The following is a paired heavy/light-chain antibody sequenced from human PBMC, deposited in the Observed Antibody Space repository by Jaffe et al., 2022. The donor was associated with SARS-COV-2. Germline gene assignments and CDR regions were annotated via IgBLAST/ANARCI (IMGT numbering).Heavy chain of an antibody. CDR1: GLTVSNNY. D-gene: IGHD1-26*01. Sequence: EVQLVESGGGLVQPGGSLRLSCVASGLTVSNNYMSWVRQAPGKGLEWVSVIYISGTTYYTDSVKGRFTISRDNSKNTLYLQMNSLRAEDTAVYYCARLVGPNSGIGSDYWGQGTLVTVSS. CDR2: IYISGTT. V-gene: IGHV3-66*02. J-gene: IGHJ4*02. CDR3: ARLVGPNSGIGSDY.
Light chain of an antibody. CDR2: ATS. CDR3: QQYYNYPLT. Sequence: AIRMTQSPSSFSASTGDRVTITCRASQDISTYLAWYQQKPGKAPNLLIYATSTLRSGVPSRFSGSGSGTDFTLTISGLQSEDFATYYCQQYYNYPLTFGGGTKVEIK. V-gene: IGKV1-8*01. CDR1: QDISTY. J-gene: IGKJ4*01.